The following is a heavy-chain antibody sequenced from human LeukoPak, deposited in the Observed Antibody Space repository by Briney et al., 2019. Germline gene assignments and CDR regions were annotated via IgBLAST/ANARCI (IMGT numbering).Heavy chain of an antibody. J-gene: IGHJ4*02. D-gene: IGHD4-17*01. CDR3: ARIDYGDYHFDY. CDR2: ISSSSSYI. Sequence: GGSLRLSCAASGFTFSSYAVSWVRQAPGKGLEWVSSISSSSSYIYYADSVKGRFTISRDNAKNSLYLQMNSLRAEDTAVYYCARIDYGDYHFDYWGQGTLVTVSS. V-gene: IGHV3-21*01. CDR1: GFTFSSYA.